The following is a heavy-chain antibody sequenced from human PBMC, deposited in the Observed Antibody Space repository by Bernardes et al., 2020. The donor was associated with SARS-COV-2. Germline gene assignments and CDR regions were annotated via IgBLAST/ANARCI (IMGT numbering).Heavy chain of an antibody. J-gene: IGHJ4*02. Sequence: SVKVSCKASGGTFSTHVINWVRQARGLGLEWMGRIIPIFGTPIYAPEFQGRVTITADESTNTAYMELSSLLSEDTAVYYCARVGPYFGLDYWGQGTLVTVSS. CDR2: IIPIFGTP. D-gene: IGHD3-10*01. V-gene: IGHV1-69*13. CDR3: ARVGPYFGLDY. CDR1: GGTFSTHV.